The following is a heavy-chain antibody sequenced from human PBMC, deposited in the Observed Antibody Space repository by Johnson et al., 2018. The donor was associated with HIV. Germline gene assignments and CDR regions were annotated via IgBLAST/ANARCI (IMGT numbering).Heavy chain of an antibody. V-gene: IGHV3-30*02. CDR1: GFTFSSYG. CDR3: AKGGGLLSAFDI. J-gene: IGHJ3*02. D-gene: IGHD2-2*01. Sequence: QVQLVESGGGVVQPGGSLRLSCAASGFTFSSYGMHWVRQAPGKGLEWVAFIRYDGSNKYYAYSVKGRFTISRDNSKNTLYLQMNSLRAEDTAVYYCAKGGGLLSAFDIWGQGTMVTVSS. CDR2: IRYDGSNK.